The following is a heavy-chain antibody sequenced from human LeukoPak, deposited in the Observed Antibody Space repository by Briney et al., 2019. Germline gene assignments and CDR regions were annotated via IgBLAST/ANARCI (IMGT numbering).Heavy chain of an antibody. D-gene: IGHD2-2*02. Sequence: GGSLRLACAASELTFTSYEMNWVRQAPGKGLEWVSYISGFGDTVFYADSVKGRFTISRDNAKNSLFLQMNSLRAEDTAVYFCARDPRPVAAIPTYDYWGLGTLVTVSS. V-gene: IGHV3-48*03. CDR3: ARDPRPVAAIPTYDY. CDR1: ELTFTSYE. CDR2: ISGFGDTV. J-gene: IGHJ4*02.